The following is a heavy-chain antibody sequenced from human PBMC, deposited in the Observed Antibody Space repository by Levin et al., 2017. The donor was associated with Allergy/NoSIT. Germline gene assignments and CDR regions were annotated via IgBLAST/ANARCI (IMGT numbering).Heavy chain of an antibody. D-gene: IGHD1-26*01. V-gene: IGHV4-34*01. Sequence: PSETLSLTCAVSGGSFHDSYWTWIRQPPGKGLEWTGELNHSGRPNYNPSLRGRATISVDTSKKHFSLKLSAVTAADTAVYYCARGRIVVGASLFDSWGQGTLVTVSS. J-gene: IGHJ4*02. CDR1: GGSFHDSY. CDR3: ARGRIVVGASLFDS. CDR2: LNHSGRP.